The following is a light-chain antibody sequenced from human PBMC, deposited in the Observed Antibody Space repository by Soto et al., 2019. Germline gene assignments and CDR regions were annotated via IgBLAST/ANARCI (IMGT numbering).Light chain of an antibody. CDR2: KAS. CDR3: QQSFT. J-gene: IGKJ3*01. V-gene: IGKV1-5*03. Sequence: GARVTITCRASQSISSWLAWYQQKPGKAPKLLIYKASTLESGVPSRFSGSGSGTEFTLTISSLQPDDFATYYCQQSFTFGPGTKVDIK. CDR1: QSISSW.